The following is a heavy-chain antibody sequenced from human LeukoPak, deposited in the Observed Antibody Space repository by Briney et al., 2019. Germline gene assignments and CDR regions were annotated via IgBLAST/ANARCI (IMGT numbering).Heavy chain of an antibody. CDR3: AGGGSPHI. J-gene: IGHJ3*02. V-gene: IGHV4-4*07. CDR1: GGSISNYF. D-gene: IGHD1-26*01. CDR2: LYTSGST. Sequence: SETLSLTCTVSGGSISNYFLSWVRQPAGKALEWIGRLYTSGSTTYNPSLKSRVTMSLDTSMTQFSLKLNSVTAADTAVYYCAGGGSPHIWGQGTMVTVSS.